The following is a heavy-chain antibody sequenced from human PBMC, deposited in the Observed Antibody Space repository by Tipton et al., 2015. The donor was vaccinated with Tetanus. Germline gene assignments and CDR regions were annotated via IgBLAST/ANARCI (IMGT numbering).Heavy chain of an antibody. D-gene: IGHD3-3*02. Sequence: LRLSCTVSGGSVRSGDYSWNWIRQPPGKGLEWLAYVSYSGRTNSNYSLKSRITISQDTSKNQFSLRLTSVTAADTAVYYCARERIRLIGDVIFRYFDLWGRGTLVTVSS. CDR3: ARERIRLIGDVIFRYFDL. CDR2: VSYSGRT. V-gene: IGHV4-61*08. CDR1: GGSVRSGDYS. J-gene: IGHJ2*01.